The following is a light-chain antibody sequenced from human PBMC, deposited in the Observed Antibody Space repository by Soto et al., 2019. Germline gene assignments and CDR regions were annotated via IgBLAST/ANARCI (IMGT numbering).Light chain of an antibody. CDR1: QSISSY. CDR3: LHRSDWPPGNT. Sequence: DIQMTQSPSSLSASVGDRVTITCRASQSISSYLNWYQQKPGKAPKRLIYAASRLQSGVPSRFSGSGSGTDFTLTISTVEPDDFVVYYCLHRSDWPPGNTFGHGTRLEIK. V-gene: IGKV1-39*01. CDR2: AAS. J-gene: IGKJ5*01.